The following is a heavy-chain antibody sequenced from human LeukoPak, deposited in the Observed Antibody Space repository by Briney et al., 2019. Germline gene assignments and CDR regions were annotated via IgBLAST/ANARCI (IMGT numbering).Heavy chain of an antibody. Sequence: SETLSLTCTVSGGSISNSTYYWDWIRQPPGKGLEWIETIYYSGSTYYNPSLKGRVTIFIDTSKNQFSLKLSSVTAADTAVYYCARHAGVSSGYYWIDWFDPWGQGTLVTVSS. CDR2: IYYSGST. D-gene: IGHD3-22*01. V-gene: IGHV4-39*01. J-gene: IGHJ5*02. CDR1: GGSISNSTYY. CDR3: ARHAGVSSGYYWIDWFDP.